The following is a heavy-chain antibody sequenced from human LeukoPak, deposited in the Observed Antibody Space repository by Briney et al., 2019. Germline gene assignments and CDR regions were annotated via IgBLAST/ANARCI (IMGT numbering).Heavy chain of an antibody. J-gene: IGHJ4*02. CDR3: ARDRPGGSSLDY. Sequence: SETLSLTCTVSGGSISGDYWSWIRQSPGKGLEWIAYIHSSGSTGYNPSLKSRVTISVDTSKNEFSLKLTSVNAADTAVYYCARDRPGGSSLDYWGQGILVTVSS. CDR2: IHSSGST. CDR1: GGSISGDY. D-gene: IGHD6-13*01. V-gene: IGHV4-59*01.